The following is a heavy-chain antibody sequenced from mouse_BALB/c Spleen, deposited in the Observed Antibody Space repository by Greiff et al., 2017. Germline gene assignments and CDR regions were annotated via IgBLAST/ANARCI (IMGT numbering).Heavy chain of an antibody. CDR3: ARRVSSYYFDY. V-gene: IGHV1-20*02. D-gene: IGHD1-1*01. Sequence: EVQLQQSGPELVKPGASVKISCKASGYSFTGYFMNWVMQSHGKSLEWIGRINPYNGDTFYNQKFKGKATLTVDKSSSTAHMELRSLASEDSAVYYCARRVSSYYFDYWGQGTTLTVSS. J-gene: IGHJ2*01. CDR2: INPYNGDT. CDR1: GYSFTGYF.